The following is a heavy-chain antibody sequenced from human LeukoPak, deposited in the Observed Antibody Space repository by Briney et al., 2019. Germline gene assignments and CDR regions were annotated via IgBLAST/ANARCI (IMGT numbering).Heavy chain of an antibody. D-gene: IGHD2-8*01. CDR1: GFTFSSYA. CDR2: ISYDGSNK. V-gene: IGHV3-30-3*01. CDR3: AKIIYCTNGVCYDAFDM. J-gene: IGHJ3*02. Sequence: GGSLRLSCAASGFTFSSYAMHWVRQAPGKGLEWVAVISYDGSNKYYADSVKGRFTISRDNSKNTLYLQMNSLRAEDTAVYYCAKIIYCTNGVCYDAFDMWGQGTMVTVSS.